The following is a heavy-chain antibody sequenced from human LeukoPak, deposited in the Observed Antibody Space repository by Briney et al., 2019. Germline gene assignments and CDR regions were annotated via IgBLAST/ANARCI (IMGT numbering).Heavy chain of an antibody. CDR3: ATGGTSSWSDFDY. CDR1: GFIFSCYA. J-gene: IGHJ4*02. D-gene: IGHD6-13*01. CDR2: MSYDGSSK. Sequence: GGSLRLSCAASGFIFSCYAMHWVRQTPGNGLEWLAVMSYDGSSKFYVDSVKGRFTISRDNSRNTLYLQMDSLRAEDTAVYYCATGGTSSWSDFDYWGQGALVTVSS. V-gene: IGHV3-30-3*01.